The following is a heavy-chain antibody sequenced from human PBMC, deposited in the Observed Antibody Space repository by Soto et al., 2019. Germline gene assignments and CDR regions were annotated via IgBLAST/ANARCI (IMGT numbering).Heavy chain of an antibody. CDR3: ARHGLTAYMVYYFDF. D-gene: IGHD3-16*01. J-gene: IGHJ4*02. CDR1: GGPITSSSYY. V-gene: IGHV4-39*01. Sequence: SETLSLTCTVSGGPITSSSYYWGWTRQPPGKGLEWIGTIYYSGSTYHSPSLKSRITISVDTSKNQFSLNLTSVTAADTAVYYCARHGLTAYMVYYFDFWGQGTLVTVSS. CDR2: IYYSGST.